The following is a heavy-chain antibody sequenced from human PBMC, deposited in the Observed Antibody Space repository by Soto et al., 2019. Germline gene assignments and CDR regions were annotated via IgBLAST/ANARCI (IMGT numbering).Heavy chain of an antibody. D-gene: IGHD3-22*01. CDR3: ASFRGWYYYDSSGSVRAFDI. V-gene: IGHV1-69*13. CDR1: GGTFSSYA. CDR2: IIPIFGTA. Sequence: SVKVSCKASGGTFSSYAISWVRQAPGQGLEWMGGIIPIFGTANYAQKFQGRVTITADESTSTAYMELSSLRSEDTAVYYCASFRGWYYYDSSGSVRAFDIWGQGTMVTVS. J-gene: IGHJ3*02.